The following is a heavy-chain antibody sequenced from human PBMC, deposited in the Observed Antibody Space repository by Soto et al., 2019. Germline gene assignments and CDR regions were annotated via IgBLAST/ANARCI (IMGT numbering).Heavy chain of an antibody. CDR3: SKSPGGYYSFDI. J-gene: IGHJ3*02. D-gene: IGHD3-3*01. CDR2: ISYDGSNK. CDR1: GFTFSSYG. Sequence: QVQLVESGGGVVQPGRSLRLSCAASGFTFSSYGMHWVRQAPGKGLEWVAVISYDGSNKYYAESVKGRFTISRDNSKNTLYLQMNSLRAEDTAVYYCSKSPGGYYSFDIWGQGTMVTVSS. V-gene: IGHV3-30*18.